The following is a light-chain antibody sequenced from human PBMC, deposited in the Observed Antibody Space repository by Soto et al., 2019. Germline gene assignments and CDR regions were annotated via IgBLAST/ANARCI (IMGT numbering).Light chain of an antibody. CDR3: QQRFNWLT. CDR2: DAS. J-gene: IGKJ4*01. Sequence: EIVLTQSPATLSLTPGERATLSCRASQSVSSDLAWYQQKPGQAPRLLIYDASNRATGIPARFSGSGSGTDFTLTISSLEPEDFAVYYCQQRFNWLTFGGGTKVEIK. CDR1: QSVSSD. V-gene: IGKV3-11*01.